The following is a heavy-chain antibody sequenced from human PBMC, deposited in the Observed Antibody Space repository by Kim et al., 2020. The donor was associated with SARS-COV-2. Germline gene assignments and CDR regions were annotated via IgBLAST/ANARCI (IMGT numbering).Heavy chain of an antibody. D-gene: IGHD3-22*01. CDR3: ARRSSRDSHPAGAFDI. CDR1: GGSISSNSYY. Sequence: SETLSLTCTVSGGSISSNSYYWGWIRQPPGKGLEWIGNIYYSGSTYYNPSLKSRVTISVDTSNNQFSLKLSSVTAADTAMYYCARRSSRDSHPAGAFDIWGQGTMVTVSS. J-gene: IGHJ3*02. CDR2: IYYSGST. V-gene: IGHV4-39*01.